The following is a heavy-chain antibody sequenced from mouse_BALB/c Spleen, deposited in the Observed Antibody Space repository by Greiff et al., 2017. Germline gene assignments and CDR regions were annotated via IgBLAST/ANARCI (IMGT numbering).Heavy chain of an antibody. CDR1: GYTFTSYW. Sequence: LQQPGSELVRPGASVKLSCKASGYTFTSYWMHWVKQRHGQGLEWIGNIYPGSGSTNYDEKFKSKGTLTVDTSSSTAYMHLSSLTSEDSAVYYGTGQGDYFDDWGQGTTLTVSS. CDR2: IYPGSGST. CDR3: TGQGDYFDD. V-gene: IGHV1S22*01. D-gene: IGHD6-1*01. J-gene: IGHJ2*01.